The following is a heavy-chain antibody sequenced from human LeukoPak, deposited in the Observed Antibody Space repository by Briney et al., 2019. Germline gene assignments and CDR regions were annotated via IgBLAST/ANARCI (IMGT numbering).Heavy chain of an antibody. V-gene: IGHV1-69*06. D-gene: IGHD3-22*01. Sequence: GASVKVSCKASGGTFSSYAITWVRQAPGQGLQWMGGIIPMFGAVNYAQKFQSRVTITADKSTGTAYMELSSLRSEDTAVYYCVRDYDISGPQKNFFDYWGQGTLVTVSS. CDR1: GGTFSSYA. CDR3: VRDYDISGPQKNFFDY. J-gene: IGHJ4*02. CDR2: IIPMFGAV.